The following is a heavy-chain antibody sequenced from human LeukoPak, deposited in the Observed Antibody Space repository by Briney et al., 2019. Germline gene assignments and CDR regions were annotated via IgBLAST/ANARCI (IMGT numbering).Heavy chain of an antibody. CDR1: GFTFSSYW. Sequence: GGSLRLSCAASGFTFSSYWVSWVRQAPGKGLEWVANIKQDGSEKYYVDSVKGRFTISRDNAKNSLYLQMNSLRAEDTAVYYCARVNMHSSSWYRDAFDIWGQGTMVTVSS. J-gene: IGHJ3*02. CDR2: IKQDGSEK. D-gene: IGHD6-13*01. V-gene: IGHV3-7*01. CDR3: ARVNMHSSSWYRDAFDI.